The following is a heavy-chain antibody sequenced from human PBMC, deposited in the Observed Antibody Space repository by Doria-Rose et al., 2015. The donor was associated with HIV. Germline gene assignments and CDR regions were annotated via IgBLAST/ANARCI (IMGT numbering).Heavy chain of an antibody. V-gene: IGHV2-26*01. D-gene: IGHD6-13*01. Sequence: VTLKESGPVLVKPTETLTLTCTVSGVSLSSPGMGVSWTRQPPGKALEWLANIFPDDERSYKTSLKSRLTISRGTSKSQVVLTMTDMDPVDTATYYCARIKSSRWYHKYYFDFWGQGTLVIVSA. CDR2: IFPDDER. CDR1: GVSLSSPGMG. J-gene: IGHJ4*02. CDR3: ARIKSSRWYHKYYFDF.